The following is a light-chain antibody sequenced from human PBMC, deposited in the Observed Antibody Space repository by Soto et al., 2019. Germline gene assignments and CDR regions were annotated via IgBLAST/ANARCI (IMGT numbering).Light chain of an antibody. CDR2: KTS. V-gene: IGKV1-6*01. Sequence: AVQMTQSPSSLSASVGDRVTITCRASQGIRNDLGWYQQKPGKAPNLLIYKTSTLQRGVPSRFSGSGSGTEFTLTISSLQPDDFATYYCQQYDSHPMYTFGQGTKVDIK. CDR3: QQYDSHPMYT. J-gene: IGKJ2*01. CDR1: QGIRND.